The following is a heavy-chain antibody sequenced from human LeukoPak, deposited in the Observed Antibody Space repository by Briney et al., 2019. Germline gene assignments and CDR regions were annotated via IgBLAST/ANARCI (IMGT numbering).Heavy chain of an antibody. CDR1: GFTFSSYA. J-gene: IGHJ4*02. V-gene: IGHV3-30-3*01. CDR2: ISYDGSNK. CDR3: AREVDSSGYSRFDY. Sequence: GGSLRLSCAASGFTFSSYAMHWVRQAPGKGLEWVAVISYDGSNKYYADSVKGRFTISRDNSKNTLYLQMNSLRAEDTAVYYCAREVDSSGYSRFDYWGQGTLVTVSS. D-gene: IGHD3-22*01.